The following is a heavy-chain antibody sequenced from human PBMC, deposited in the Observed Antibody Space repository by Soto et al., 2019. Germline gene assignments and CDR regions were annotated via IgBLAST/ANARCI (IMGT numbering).Heavy chain of an antibody. Sequence: QLQLQESGPGLVKPSETLSLTCTVSGGSISSSSYYWGWIRKPPGKGLEWIGTIYYSGSTYYNPSLKSRVTISVDTSKNQFSLKLSSVTAADTAVYHCARRFLSGYSFLWFDPWGQGTLVTVSS. J-gene: IGHJ5*02. CDR2: IYYSGST. CDR3: ARRFLSGYSFLWFDP. V-gene: IGHV4-39*01. CDR1: GGSISSSSYY. D-gene: IGHD3-3*01.